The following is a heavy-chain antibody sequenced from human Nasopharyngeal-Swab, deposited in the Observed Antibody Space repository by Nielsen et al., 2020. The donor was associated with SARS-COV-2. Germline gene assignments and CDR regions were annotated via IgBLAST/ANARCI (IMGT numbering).Heavy chain of an antibody. CDR3: ATDGPLRAYYMDV. CDR2: ISAYSGKT. V-gene: IGHV1-18*04. J-gene: IGHJ6*03. Sequence: VKVSCKASNYTFIDYGISWVRQAPGQGLEWMGWISAYSGKTDYAQKFQHRVTMTTDTSTSTAYMELRTPRSDDTAVYYCATDGPLRAYYMDVWGKGTTVSVSS. CDR1: NYTFIDYG.